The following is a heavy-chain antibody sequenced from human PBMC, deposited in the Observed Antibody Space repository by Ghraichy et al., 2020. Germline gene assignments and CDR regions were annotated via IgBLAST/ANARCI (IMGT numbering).Heavy chain of an antibody. CDR3: ARDRGPNDFWSGFPRLSKYWFDP. Sequence: GGSLRLSCAASGFTFSSYAMHWVRQAPGKGLEWVAVISYDGSNKYYADSVKGRFTISRDNSKNTLYLQMNSLRAEDTAVYYCARDRGPNDFWSGFPRLSKYWFDPWGQGTLVTVSS. CDR1: GFTFSSYA. V-gene: IGHV3-30*04. CDR2: ISYDGSNK. J-gene: IGHJ5*02. D-gene: IGHD3-3*01.